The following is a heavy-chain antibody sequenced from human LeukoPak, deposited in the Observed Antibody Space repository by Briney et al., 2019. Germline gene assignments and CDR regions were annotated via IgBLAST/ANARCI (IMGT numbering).Heavy chain of an antibody. Sequence: SETLSLTCTVPGDSIRSYYWSWIRQPAGEGLEWIGRIYTSGSTNYNPSLKSRVTMSVDTSKNQFSLKLSSVTAADTAVYYCASSPGYCSSISCYSYFDYWGQGTLVTVSS. CDR1: GDSIRSYY. J-gene: IGHJ4*02. V-gene: IGHV4-4*07. D-gene: IGHD2-2*02. CDR3: ASSPGYCSSISCYSYFDY. CDR2: IYTSGST.